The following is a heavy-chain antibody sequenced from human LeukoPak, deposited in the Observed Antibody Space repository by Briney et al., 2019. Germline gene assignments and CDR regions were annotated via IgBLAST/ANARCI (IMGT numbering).Heavy chain of an antibody. J-gene: IGHJ5*02. D-gene: IGHD2-15*01. CDR2: ISGSGGST. Sequence: GSLRLSCAASGFTFSSYAMSWVRQAPGKGLEWVSAISGSGGSTYYADSVKGRFTISRDNSKNTLYLQMNSLRAEDTAVYYCAKDPRYCSGGSCYRWFDPWGQGTLVTVSS. V-gene: IGHV3-23*01. CDR3: AKDPRYCSGGSCYRWFDP. CDR1: GFTFSSYA.